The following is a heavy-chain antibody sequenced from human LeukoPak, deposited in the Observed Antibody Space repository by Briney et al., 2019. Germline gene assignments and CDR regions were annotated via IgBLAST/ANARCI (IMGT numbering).Heavy chain of an antibody. Sequence: SETLSLTCTVSGGSISSYYWSLVRLPPGKGLEWIGYSYDSGSTNYNPSLKSRVTISVDTSKKQFSLKLSSVTAADTAVYYCARALYSGEYYFDYWGQGTLVTVSS. V-gene: IGHV4-59*01. CDR3: ARALYSGEYYFDY. J-gene: IGHJ4*02. CDR2: SYDSGST. CDR1: GGSISSYY. D-gene: IGHD1-26*01.